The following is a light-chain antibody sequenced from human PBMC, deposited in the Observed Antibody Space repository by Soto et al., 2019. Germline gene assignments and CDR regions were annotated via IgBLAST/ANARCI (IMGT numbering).Light chain of an antibody. CDR2: EVS. CDR3: SSYTSSTTYV. CDR1: SSDVGGYKY. Sequence: QSALTQPASVSGSPGQSITISCTGTSSDVGGYKYVSWYQQYPGKAPKVMIYEVSNRPSGVSNRFSGSKSGNTASLTISGLQADDEADYYCSSYTSSTTYVFGPGTKVTVL. V-gene: IGLV2-14*01. J-gene: IGLJ1*01.